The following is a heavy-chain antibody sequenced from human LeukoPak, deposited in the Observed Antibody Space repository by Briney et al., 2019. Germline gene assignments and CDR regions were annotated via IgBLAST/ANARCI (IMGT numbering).Heavy chain of an antibody. CDR3: ARGSPVFDY. D-gene: IGHD3-10*01. CDR1: GFTFSSYE. CDR2: ISSSDNTI. Sequence: GGSLRLSCTASGFTFSSYEMNWVRQAPGKGLEWVSYISSSDNTIYYADSVKGRFTISRDNAKNSLYLQMNSLRAEDTAVYYCARGSPVFDYWGQGSLVTVSS. V-gene: IGHV3-48*03. J-gene: IGHJ4*02.